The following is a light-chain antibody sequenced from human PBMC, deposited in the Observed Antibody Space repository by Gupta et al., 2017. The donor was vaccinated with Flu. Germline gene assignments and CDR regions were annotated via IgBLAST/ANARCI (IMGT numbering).Light chain of an antibody. V-gene: IGKV1-5*03. Sequence: DIQVTQSPSTLSASVGDRVIITCRASQSLSSYLAWYQQKPGKAPRLLIYKASTLESGVPSRFSGSESGTEFSLTINSLQPDDFATYYCLQYNTWSHWTFGQGTKVEVK. J-gene: IGKJ1*01. CDR1: QSLSSY. CDR2: KAS. CDR3: LQYNTWSHWT.